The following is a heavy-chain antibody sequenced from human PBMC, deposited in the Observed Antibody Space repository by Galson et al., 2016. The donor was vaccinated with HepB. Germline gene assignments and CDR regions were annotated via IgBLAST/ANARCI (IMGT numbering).Heavy chain of an antibody. CDR1: GGSISSLDYY. CDR2: IYYRGKT. Sequence: SETLSLTCSVSGGSISSLDYYWGWLRQPPGKGLEWIGSIYYRGKTYYNPSVGSRVTMSVDTSKNQFSLALTSVTAADTALYYCTRLLSDRTGRGISPLIGSPGPKYYFDHWGHGILVTVSS. D-gene: IGHD5/OR15-5a*01. CDR3: TRLLSDRTGRGISPLIGSPGPKYYFDH. J-gene: IGHJ4*01. V-gene: IGHV4-39*01.